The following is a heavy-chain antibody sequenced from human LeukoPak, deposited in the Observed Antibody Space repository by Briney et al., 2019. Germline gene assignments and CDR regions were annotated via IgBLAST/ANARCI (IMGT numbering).Heavy chain of an antibody. CDR1: GGSISSSNYF. CDR2: IYYSGST. D-gene: IGHD2-15*01. V-gene: IGHV4-39*01. Sequence: SETLSLTCNVSGGSISSSNYFWGWIRQPPGMGLEWIGTIYYSGSTYYNPSLKSRVTIAADTSKMQFSLKLSSVTAADTAVYYCARLYSSGEGIGYYYYMDVWGKGTTVTVSS. J-gene: IGHJ6*03. CDR3: ARLYSSGEGIGYYYYMDV.